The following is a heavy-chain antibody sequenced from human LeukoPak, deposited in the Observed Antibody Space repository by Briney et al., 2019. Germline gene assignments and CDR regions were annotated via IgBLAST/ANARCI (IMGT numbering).Heavy chain of an antibody. D-gene: IGHD6-19*01. CDR1: GYTFTVYT. CDR2: INPNSGGT. J-gene: IGHJ4*02. Sequence: GASVTVSCKASGYTFTVYTMHWVRQAPGQGLEWMGWINPNSGGTNYAQKFQGRVTMTRDTSISTAYMELSRLRSNDTAVYDCAREGQVAGLYTLFAKFDYWGQGNLVTVSS. CDR3: AREGQVAGLYTLFAKFDY. V-gene: IGHV1-2*02.